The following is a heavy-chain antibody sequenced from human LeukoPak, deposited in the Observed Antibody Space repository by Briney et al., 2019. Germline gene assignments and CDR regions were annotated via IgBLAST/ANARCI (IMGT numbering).Heavy chain of an antibody. Sequence: PGGSLRLSCAASGFTFSSYEMNWVRQAPGKGLEWVSYISSSGSTIYYADSVKGRFTISRDNAKNSLYLQMNSLRAEDAAVYYCARDGLAVTTFEYFFDYWGQGTLVTVS. CDR3: ARDGLAVTTFEYFFDY. J-gene: IGHJ4*02. D-gene: IGHD4-11*01. CDR2: ISSSGSTI. V-gene: IGHV3-48*03. CDR1: GFTFSSYE.